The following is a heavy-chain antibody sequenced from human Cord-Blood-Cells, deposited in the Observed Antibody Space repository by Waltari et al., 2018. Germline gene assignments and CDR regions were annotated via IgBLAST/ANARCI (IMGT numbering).Heavy chain of an antibody. Sequence: QVQLVQSGAEVKKPGSSVKVSCKASGGTFSSYTISWVRQAPGQGLEWMGRVIPSLGIANHAQKFQGRVTITADKSTSTADMELSSLRSEDTAVYYCARKNLDGDAFDIWGQGTMVTVSS. V-gene: IGHV1-69*02. CDR2: VIPSLGIA. CDR1: GGTFSSYT. CDR3: ARKNLDGDAFDI. D-gene: IGHD1-7*01. J-gene: IGHJ3*02.